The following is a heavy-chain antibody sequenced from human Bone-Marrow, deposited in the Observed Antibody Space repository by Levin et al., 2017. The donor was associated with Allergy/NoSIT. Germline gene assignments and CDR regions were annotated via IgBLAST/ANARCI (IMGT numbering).Heavy chain of an antibody. V-gene: IGHV3-33*01. J-gene: IGHJ6*03. CDR2: IWYDGSNK. CDR3: ARVGDYYYYYYMDV. Sequence: GESLKISCAASGFTFSSYGMHWVRQAPGKGLEWVAVIWYDGSNKYYADSVKGRFTISRDNSKNTLYLQMNSLRAEDTAVYYCARVGDYYYYYYMDVWGKGTTVTVSS. CDR1: GFTFSSYG.